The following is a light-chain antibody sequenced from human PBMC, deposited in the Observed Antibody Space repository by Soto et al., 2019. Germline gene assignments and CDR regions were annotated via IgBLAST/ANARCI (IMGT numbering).Light chain of an antibody. CDR3: QQYSKYPWT. J-gene: IGKJ1*01. Sequence: DIQMTQSPSTLSASVGDRVSITCRASQSISNWLAWYQQKPGKAPNLLIYKASSLESGVPSRFSGSGSETEFTLTISSLQPDDFAVYHCQQYSKYPWTFGQGTKVEIK. CDR1: QSISNW. CDR2: KAS. V-gene: IGKV1-5*03.